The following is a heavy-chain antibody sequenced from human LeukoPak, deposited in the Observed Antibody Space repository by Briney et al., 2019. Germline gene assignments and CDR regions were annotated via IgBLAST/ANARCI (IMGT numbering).Heavy chain of an antibody. V-gene: IGHV3-33*01. CDR2: IWYDGSNE. J-gene: IGHJ6*02. CDR1: GFTFRSHG. CDR3: ARDIASTRMDV. Sequence: GGSLRLSCVASGFTFRSHGMHWVRQAPGKGLEWVAVIWYDGSNEYFADSVKGRFTISGDNSKNILYLQMNSLRAEDTAVYYCARDIASTRMDVWGQGTTVSVSS. D-gene: IGHD2-15*01.